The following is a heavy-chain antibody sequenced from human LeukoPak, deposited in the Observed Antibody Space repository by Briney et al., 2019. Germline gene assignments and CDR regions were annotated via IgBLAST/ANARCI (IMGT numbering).Heavy chain of an antibody. D-gene: IGHD6-13*01. CDR1: GFTVSSNY. J-gene: IGHJ4*02. CDR3: ARDRGYSNGWYDY. Sequence: QPGGSLRLSCADSGFTVSSNYMRWVRQAPGKGLEWVSVIYSGGSTHYADSVKGRFTISRDNSKNTLYLHMHRLTAGDTAVYYCARDRGYSNGWYDYWGQGTLVSVSS. CDR2: IYSGGST. V-gene: IGHV3-66*01.